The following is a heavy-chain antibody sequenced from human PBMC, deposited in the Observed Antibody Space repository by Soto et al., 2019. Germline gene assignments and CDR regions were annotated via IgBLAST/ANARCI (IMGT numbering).Heavy chain of an antibody. V-gene: IGHV4-34*01. CDR2: INHSGST. D-gene: IGHD3-9*01. CDR1: GGSFSGFY. CDR3: AIGRPPGPHYDIVTGYLPKYYFDY. J-gene: IGHJ4*02. Sequence: QVQLQQWGEGLLKPSETLSLTCVVYGGSFSGFYWSWIRQPPGKGLDWMGDINHSGSTNDNPSLKSRVAISVDTSKNQFSLKLRSVTAADTAVYYCAIGRPPGPHYDIVTGYLPKYYFDYWGQGTLVPVSS.